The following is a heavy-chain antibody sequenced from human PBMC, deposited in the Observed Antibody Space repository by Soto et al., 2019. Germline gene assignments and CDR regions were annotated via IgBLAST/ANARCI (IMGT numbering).Heavy chain of an antibody. CDR1: GLQLTTTGVG. V-gene: IGHV2-5*02. CDR3: AHRLRSYGLGTQRVNSFDP. J-gene: IGHJ5*02. D-gene: IGHD3-10*01. CDR2: IYWDGDK. Sequence: QVTLKESGPTLVRPTQTLTLTCTFSGLQLTTTGVGVGWLRQPPGKAPEWLALIYWDGDKRHSPPLQNRITITRHTSKNKVTLTMTNIAPVATATYYWAHRLRSYGLGTQRVNSFDPWGKGILVTVSS.